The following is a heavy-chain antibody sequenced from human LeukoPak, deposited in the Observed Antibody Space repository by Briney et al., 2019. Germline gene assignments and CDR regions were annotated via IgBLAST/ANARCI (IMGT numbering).Heavy chain of an antibody. V-gene: IGHV3-21*01. CDR1: GFTFSSYS. Sequence: GGSLRLSCAASGFTFSSYSMNWVRQAPGKGLEWVSSISSSSSYIYYADSVKGRFTISRDNAKNSLYLQMNSLRAEDTAVYCCAREVARPDPLFDPWGQGTLVTVSS. D-gene: IGHD6-6*01. CDR3: AREVARPDPLFDP. J-gene: IGHJ5*02. CDR2: ISSSSSYI.